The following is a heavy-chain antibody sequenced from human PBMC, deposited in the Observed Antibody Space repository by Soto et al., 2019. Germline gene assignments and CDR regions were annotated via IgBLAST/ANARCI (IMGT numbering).Heavy chain of an antibody. D-gene: IGHD2-8*02. CDR2: INHSGST. V-gene: IGHV4-34*01. Sequence: SETLSLTCAVYGGSFSGYDWTWIRQPPGTGLEWIGEINHSGSTNYNPSLKSRVTISVDTSKNQFSLKLTSVTAADTAVYYCARDKITGLFDYWGQGTLVTVAS. CDR1: GGSFSGYD. CDR3: ARDKITGLFDY. J-gene: IGHJ4*02.